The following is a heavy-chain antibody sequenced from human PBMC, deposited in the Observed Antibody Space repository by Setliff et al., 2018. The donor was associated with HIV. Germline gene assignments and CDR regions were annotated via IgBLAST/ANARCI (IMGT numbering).Heavy chain of an antibody. CDR3: ARDEGRATGSWWDQSASWYLDY. J-gene: IGHJ4*01. Sequence: PSETLSLTCTVAGGSISSYYWSWIRQPAGKRLEFIGRISAAGTINYNPSLRSRVTLSVDTSENQFSLTVNSVTAADTAVYFCARDEGRATGSWWDQSASWYLDYWGHGILVTVSS. CDR2: ISAAGTI. D-gene: IGHD6-13*01. V-gene: IGHV4-4*07. CDR1: GGSISSYY.